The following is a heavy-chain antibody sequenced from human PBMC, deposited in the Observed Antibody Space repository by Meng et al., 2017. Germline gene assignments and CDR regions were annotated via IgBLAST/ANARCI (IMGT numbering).Heavy chain of an antibody. CDR2: IYYSGST. J-gene: IGHJ4*02. CDR3: ARGDYDGLAY. CDR1: GGSINSDDYY. Sequence: QVQLQESGPGLVKPSQTLSLTCTVSGGSINSDDYYWSWIRQHPGKGLEWIGFIYYSGSTYYNPSLKSRVSISVDTSKNQFSLKVTSATAADTAVYYCARGDYDGLAYWGQGTLVTVSS. V-gene: IGHV4-31*03. D-gene: IGHD4-17*01.